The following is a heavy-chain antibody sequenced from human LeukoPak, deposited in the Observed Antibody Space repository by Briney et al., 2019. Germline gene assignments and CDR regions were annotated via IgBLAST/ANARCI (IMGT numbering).Heavy chain of an antibody. CDR2: IYYSGST. Sequence: PSETLSLTCTASGGSISSSSYYWGWTRQPPGKGLEWIGSIYYSGSTYYSPSLKSRVTISVDTSKNQFSLKLSSVTAADTAVYYCARHANIAAAGDYWGQGTLITVSS. CDR3: ARHANIAAAGDY. CDR1: GGSISSSSYY. V-gene: IGHV4-39*01. D-gene: IGHD6-13*01. J-gene: IGHJ4*02.